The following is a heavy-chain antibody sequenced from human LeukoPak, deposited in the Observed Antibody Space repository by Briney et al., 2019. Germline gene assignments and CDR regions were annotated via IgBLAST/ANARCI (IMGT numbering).Heavy chain of an antibody. CDR1: GFTFRSYA. V-gene: IGHV3-23*01. CDR2: ISGSGGST. D-gene: IGHD3-22*01. J-gene: IGHJ4*02. CDR3: AKAYDSSGYYNYFDY. Sequence: GGSLRLSCAASGFTFRSYAMSWVRQAPGKGLEWVAAISGSGGSTYYADSVKGRFTISRDNSKNTLYLQTNSLRAEDTAVYYCAKAYDSSGYYNYFDYWGQGTLVTVSS.